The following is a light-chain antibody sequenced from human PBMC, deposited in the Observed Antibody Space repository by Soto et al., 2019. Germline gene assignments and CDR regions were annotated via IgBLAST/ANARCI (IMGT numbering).Light chain of an antibody. Sequence: EIVLTQSPGTLSLSPGERATLSCRASQSVSSSYLAWYQQKPGQAPRLLIYGASSRATGIPDRFSGGGSGTDFTLTISRLEPEDFAVYYCQQYGSPALTFGGGTKVEIK. J-gene: IGKJ4*01. CDR1: QSVSSSY. CDR3: QQYGSPALT. V-gene: IGKV3-20*01. CDR2: GAS.